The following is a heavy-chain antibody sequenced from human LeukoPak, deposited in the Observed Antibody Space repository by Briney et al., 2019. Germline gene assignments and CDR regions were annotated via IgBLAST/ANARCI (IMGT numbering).Heavy chain of an antibody. CDR2: MYASGTT. V-gene: IGHV3-53*01. D-gene: IGHD6-19*01. CDR3: AREGGPYSSTLRGC. Sequence: PGGSLRLSCAVSGFTVSGNYMSWVRQAPGQGLESVSIMYASGTTDYADSVKGRFTISRDNSKNTLYLQMSSLRVGDTAVYYCAREGGPYSSTLRGCWGQGTLVTVSS. J-gene: IGHJ4*02. CDR1: GFTVSGNY.